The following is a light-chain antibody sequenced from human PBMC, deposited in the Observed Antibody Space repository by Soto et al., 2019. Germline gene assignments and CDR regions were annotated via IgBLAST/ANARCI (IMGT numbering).Light chain of an antibody. CDR1: QNTTINF. V-gene: IGKV3-20*01. Sequence: EFVLTQSPGTLSLSPGERATLSCRASQNTTINFLAWYQQKPGQAPRLVIYGVSGRAAGIPDRFSVSGSGSDFTLTIRSLEPEDFAVYYCQHYANAPPMFTFGPGTRVDIK. J-gene: IGKJ3*01. CDR2: GVS. CDR3: QHYANAPPMFT.